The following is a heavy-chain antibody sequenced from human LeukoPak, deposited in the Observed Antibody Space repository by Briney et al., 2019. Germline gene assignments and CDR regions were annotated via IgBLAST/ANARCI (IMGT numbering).Heavy chain of an antibody. Sequence: ASVKVSCKASGYTFTSYYMHWVRQAPGQGLEWMGIINPSGGSTSCAQKFQGRVTMTRDMSTSTVYMELSSLRSEDTAVYYCASYSGYCSGGSCATMGYYYYMDVWGKGTTVTVSS. J-gene: IGHJ6*03. CDR1: GYTFTSYY. CDR3: ASYSGYCSGGSCATMGYYYYMDV. CDR2: INPSGGST. V-gene: IGHV1-46*01. D-gene: IGHD2-15*01.